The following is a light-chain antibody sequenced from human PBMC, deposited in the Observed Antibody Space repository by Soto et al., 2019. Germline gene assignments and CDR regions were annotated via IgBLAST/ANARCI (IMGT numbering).Light chain of an antibody. Sequence: EIWLTQFPGTLSLSPGERATLSCTASQSFNSNYLAWYQQKPGQAPRLLIYGASTRATGIPDRFSGSGSGTDFTLTISRLEPEDFAVYYCHQYGSSPRTFXPGTKVDIK. CDR3: HQYGSSPRT. CDR2: GAS. J-gene: IGKJ1*01. CDR1: QSFNSNY. V-gene: IGKV3-20*01.